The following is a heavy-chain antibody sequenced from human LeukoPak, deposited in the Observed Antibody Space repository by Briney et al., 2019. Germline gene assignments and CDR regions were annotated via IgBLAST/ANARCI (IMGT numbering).Heavy chain of an antibody. V-gene: IGHV3-48*04. Sequence: GGPLRLSCAASGFTFSSYSMNWVRQAPGKGLEWVSYISGSRSTIYYADSVKGRFTISRDNAKNSLYLQMNSLRAEDTAVYYCARDLSYYDSSGLPSMDVWGQGTTVTVSS. CDR1: GFTFSSYS. D-gene: IGHD3-22*01. J-gene: IGHJ6*02. CDR2: ISGSRSTI. CDR3: ARDLSYYDSSGLPSMDV.